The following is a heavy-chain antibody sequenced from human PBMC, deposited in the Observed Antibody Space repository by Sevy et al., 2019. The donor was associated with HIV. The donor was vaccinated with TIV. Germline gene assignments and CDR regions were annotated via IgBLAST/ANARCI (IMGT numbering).Heavy chain of an antibody. D-gene: IGHD2-8*01. CDR2: FSFGCGKI. CDR3: AREGCTKPHDY. Sequence: GGSLRLSCAASGFTFSKYSMSWIRQTPGKGLEWVSTFSFGCGKINYANSVKGRFTISRDDSRNSFYLQMNSLRAEDTAIYYCAREGCTKPHDYWGQGTVVTVSS. CDR1: GFTFSKYS. V-gene: IGHV3-21*04. J-gene: IGHJ4*02.